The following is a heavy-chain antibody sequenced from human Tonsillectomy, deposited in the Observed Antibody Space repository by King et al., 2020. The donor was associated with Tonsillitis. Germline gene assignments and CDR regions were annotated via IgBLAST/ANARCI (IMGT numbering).Heavy chain of an antibody. Sequence: VQLVESGGGLVQPGGSLRLSCGASGFTFTRYAMSWVRQAPGKGLEWVSGISGSGGNTYYADSVKGRFTISRDNSKNTLYLTMNSLRAEDTALYYCAKAPDYDFWSGYMYYYYMDVCGKGTTVTVSS. CDR2: ISGSGGNT. V-gene: IGHV3-23*04. D-gene: IGHD3-3*01. CDR1: GFTFTRYA. J-gene: IGHJ6*03. CDR3: AKAPDYDFWSGYMYYYYMDV.